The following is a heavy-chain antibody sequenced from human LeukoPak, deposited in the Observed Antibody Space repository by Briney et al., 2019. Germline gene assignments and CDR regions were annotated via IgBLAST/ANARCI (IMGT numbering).Heavy chain of an antibody. CDR2: IKQDGGDK. D-gene: IGHD3-10*01. V-gene: IGHV3-7*01. CDR1: GFTFSSYW. CDR3: ARSGSGSYSTFFDY. Sequence: PGGSLRLSCAASGFTFSSYWMSWVRQAPGKGLEWVANIKQDGGDKYYVDAVKGRFTISRDSAKNPLSLQMNSLRAEDTAVYYCARSGSGSYSTFFDYWGQGTLVTVSS. J-gene: IGHJ4*02.